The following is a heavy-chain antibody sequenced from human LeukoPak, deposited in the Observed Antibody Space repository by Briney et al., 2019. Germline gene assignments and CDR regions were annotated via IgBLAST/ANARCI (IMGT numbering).Heavy chain of an antibody. V-gene: IGHV4-4*07. CDR2: IYTSGST. D-gene: IGHD3-10*01. J-gene: IGHJ5*02. CDR3: ARDGYYYGSGSYPFDP. CDR1: GGSISSYY. Sequence: PSETLSLTCTVSGGSISSYYWSWIRQPAGKGLEWIGRIYTSGSTHFNPSPKSRVTMSVDTSKDQFSLKLSSVTAADTAVYYCARDGYYYGSGSYPFDPWGQGTLVTVSS.